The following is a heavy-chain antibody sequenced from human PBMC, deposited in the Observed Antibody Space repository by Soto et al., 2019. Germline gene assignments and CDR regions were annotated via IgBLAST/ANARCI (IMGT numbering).Heavy chain of an antibody. Sequence: SSGKFSSKASGGTFSSYTLRWPRQAPGQGVERTRAGIASFVTANYAQKFKSRVTITADESTSTAYMELSSLRSEDTAVYYCARSAPYCSGGSCYFNSFDPWGQGTLLTVSS. CDR1: GGTFSSYT. CDR3: ARSAPYCSGGSCYFNSFDP. J-gene: IGHJ5*02. D-gene: IGHD2-15*01. CDR2: GIASFVTA. V-gene: IGHV1-69*13.